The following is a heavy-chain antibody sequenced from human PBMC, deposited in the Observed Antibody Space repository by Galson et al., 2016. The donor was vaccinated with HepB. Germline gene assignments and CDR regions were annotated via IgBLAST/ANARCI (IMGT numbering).Heavy chain of an antibody. D-gene: IGHD4-11*01. Sequence: SLRLSCAASGFTFDDYALHWVRQTPGKGLEWVSLISGDGYSTYYADSVKGRFTISRDNSKNSLYLQMNSLRTEDTAFYYCARGLRGIDYRVLGWGQGTLVTVSS. CDR2: ISGDGYST. CDR1: GFTFDDYA. V-gene: IGHV3-43*02. J-gene: IGHJ4*02. CDR3: ARGLRGIDYRVLG.